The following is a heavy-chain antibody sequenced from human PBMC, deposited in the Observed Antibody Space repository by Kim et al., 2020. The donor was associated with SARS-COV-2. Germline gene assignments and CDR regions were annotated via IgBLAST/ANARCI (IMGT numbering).Heavy chain of an antibody. J-gene: IGHJ4*02. V-gene: IGHV3-21*01. Sequence: YADSVKGRVTISRDNAKNSLYLQMNSLRAEDTAVYYCARATVGATNLFDYWGQGTLVTVSS. D-gene: IGHD1-26*01. CDR3: ARATVGATNLFDY.